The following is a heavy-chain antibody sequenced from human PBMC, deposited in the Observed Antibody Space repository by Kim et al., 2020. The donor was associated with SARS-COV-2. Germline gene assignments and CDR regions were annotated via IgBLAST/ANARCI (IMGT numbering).Heavy chain of an antibody. J-gene: IGHJ3*02. D-gene: IGHD2-15*01. CDR2: IYYSGST. CDR1: GCSISSSSYY. CDR3: ARHSGLLAAQWTFYI. V-gene: IGHV4-39*01. Sequence: SETLSLTCTVSGCSISSSSYYWGWIRQPPGKGLEWIGSIYYSGSTYYNPSLKSRVTISVDTSKNQFSLKLSSVTAADTAVYYCARHSGLLAAQWTFYIWGQGTMVTVSS.